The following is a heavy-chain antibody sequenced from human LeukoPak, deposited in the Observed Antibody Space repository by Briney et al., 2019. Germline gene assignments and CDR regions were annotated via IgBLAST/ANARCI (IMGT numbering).Heavy chain of an antibody. CDR1: GYTFTSYY. CDR2: INPSGGST. J-gene: IGHJ4*02. Sequence: ASVKVSCKASGYTFTSYYMHWVRQAPGQGLEWMGIINPSGGSTSYAQKFQGRVTMTRDTSTSTVYMELSSLRSEDTAVYYCAKDRGYGDYFAGFDYWGQGTLVTVSS. D-gene: IGHD4-17*01. CDR3: AKDRGYGDYFAGFDY. V-gene: IGHV1-46*01.